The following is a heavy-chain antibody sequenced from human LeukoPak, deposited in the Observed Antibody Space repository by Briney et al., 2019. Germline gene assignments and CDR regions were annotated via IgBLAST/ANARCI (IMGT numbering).Heavy chain of an antibody. J-gene: IGHJ4*02. CDR3: AKDQPYDILTGLYSGFDY. Sequence: PGGSLRLSCAASGFTFSSYAMSWVRQAPGKGLEWVSALSNSGGNTYYADSVKGRLTISRDNSKKTLYLQMNSLRDEDTAVYYCAKDQPYDILTGLYSGFDYWGQGTLVTVSS. V-gene: IGHV3-23*01. D-gene: IGHD3-9*01. CDR1: GFTFSSYA. CDR2: LSNSGGNT.